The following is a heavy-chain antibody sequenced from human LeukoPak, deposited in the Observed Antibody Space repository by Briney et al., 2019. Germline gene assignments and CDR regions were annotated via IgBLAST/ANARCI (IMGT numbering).Heavy chain of an antibody. Sequence: GASVKVSCKASGGTFSSYAISWVRQAPGQGLEWMGRIIPILGIANYAQKFQGRVTITADKSTSTAYMELSSLRSEDTAVYYCAVNYYDSSGFDYWGQGTLVTVSS. D-gene: IGHD3-22*01. CDR2: IIPILGIA. CDR3: AVNYYDSSGFDY. V-gene: IGHV1-69*04. CDR1: GGTFSSYA. J-gene: IGHJ4*02.